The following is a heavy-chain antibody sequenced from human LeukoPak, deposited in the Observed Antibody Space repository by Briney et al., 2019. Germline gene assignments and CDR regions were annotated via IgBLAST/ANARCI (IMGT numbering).Heavy chain of an antibody. CDR3: ARDGGRYCSSTSCLYFDY. V-gene: IGHV3-33*01. CDR1: GFTFSIYG. Sequence: PGGSLRLSCAASGFTFSIYGMHWVRQAPGKGLEWVAVIWYDGSNKYYADSVKGRFTISRDNSKNTLYLQMNSLRAEDTAVYYCARDGGRYCSSTSCLYFDYWGQGTLVTVSS. D-gene: IGHD2-2*01. CDR2: IWYDGSNK. J-gene: IGHJ4*02.